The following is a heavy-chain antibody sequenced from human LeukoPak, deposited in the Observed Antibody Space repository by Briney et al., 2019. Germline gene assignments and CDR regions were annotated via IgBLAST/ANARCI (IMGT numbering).Heavy chain of an antibody. CDR3: ARHYRGLDY. D-gene: IGHD4-23*01. CDR2: MYNGGST. Sequence: SETLSLTCIVSGASVNSDSYYWSWIRQPPGKGLEWVGHMYNGGSTNDNPSLKSRVTMSVDTSKNHFSVKLSSVTAADTAVYYCARHYRGLDYWGQGTLATVSS. J-gene: IGHJ4*02. CDR1: GASVNSDSYY. V-gene: IGHV4-61*03.